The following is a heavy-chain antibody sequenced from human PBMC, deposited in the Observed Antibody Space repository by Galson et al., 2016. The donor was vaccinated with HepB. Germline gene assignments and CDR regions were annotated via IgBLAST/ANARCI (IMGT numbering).Heavy chain of an antibody. CDR3: VKGDGHKYGIYTYGMDV. V-gene: IGHV3-64D*09. J-gene: IGHJ6*02. CDR2: ISTDGGNT. CDR1: GFTFSTYA. D-gene: IGHD5-24*01. Sequence: SLRLSCAASGFTFSTYAMHWVRQAPGKGLEYVSGISTDGGNTYDADSVKGRFTISRDNSKNTVYLQMSSLRAEDTAVYYCVKGDGHKYGIYTYGMDVWGQGTTVTVSS.